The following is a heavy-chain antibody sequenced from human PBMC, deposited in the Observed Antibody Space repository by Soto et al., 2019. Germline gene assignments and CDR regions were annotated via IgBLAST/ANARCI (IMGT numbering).Heavy chain of an antibody. CDR2: IYYSGST. D-gene: IGHD4-17*01. Sequence: QVQLQESGPGLVKPSQTLSLTCTVSGGSISSGDYYWSWIRQPPGKGLEWIGYIYYSGSTYYNPSPKSRVTTSVDTSKHQFSLKLSSVTAADTAVYYCARVRRGDPRYGMDVWGQGTTVTVSS. V-gene: IGHV4-30-4*01. J-gene: IGHJ6*02. CDR3: ARVRRGDPRYGMDV. CDR1: GGSISSGDYY.